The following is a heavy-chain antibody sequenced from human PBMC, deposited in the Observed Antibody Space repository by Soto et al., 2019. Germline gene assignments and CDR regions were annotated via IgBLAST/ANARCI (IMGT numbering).Heavy chain of an antibody. Sequence: QVQLVQSGAEVKKPGSSVKVSCKASGGTFSSYAINWVRQAPGQGLEWMGGIIRIFGTPDYAQRFQGRVTITADESTNTAYMELSSVRSEDTAVYYCARQGSNEYYYYGMDVWGQGTTVTVSS. CDR3: ARQGSNEYYYYGMDV. CDR1: GGTFSSYA. V-gene: IGHV1-69*12. D-gene: IGHD3-10*01. J-gene: IGHJ6*02. CDR2: IIRIFGTP.